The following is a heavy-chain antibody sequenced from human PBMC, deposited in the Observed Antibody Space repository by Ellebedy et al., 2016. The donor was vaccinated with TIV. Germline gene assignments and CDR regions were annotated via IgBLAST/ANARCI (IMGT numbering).Heavy chain of an antibody. CDR1: GFRFSAYA. D-gene: IGHD1-1*01. Sequence: PGGSLRLSCAASGFRFSAYAMNWVRQSPGKGLEWVAVIWFDGSKKYYADSVEGRFTISRDNSKSTVQLQMNSRRAEETAVYYCVREEKAPDGTRYDSFDPWGQGTRVIVSS. J-gene: IGHJ5*02. V-gene: IGHV3-33*01. CDR3: VREEKAPDGTRYDSFDP. CDR2: IWFDGSKK.